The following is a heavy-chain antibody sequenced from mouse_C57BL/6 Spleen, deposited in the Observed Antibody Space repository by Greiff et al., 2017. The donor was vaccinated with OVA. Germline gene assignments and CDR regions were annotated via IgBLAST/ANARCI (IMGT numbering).Heavy chain of an antibody. D-gene: IGHD2-3*01. CDR3: ARSLYDYHAMDY. V-gene: IGHV1-53*01. CDR1: GYTFTSYW. Sequence: QVQLQQPGTELVKPGASVKLSCKASGYTFTSYWMHWVKQRPGQGLEWIGNINPSNGGTTYNEKFKSKATLTVDKSSSTAYMQLSSLTSEDSAVYYCARSLYDYHAMDYWGQGTSVTVSS. CDR2: INPSNGGT. J-gene: IGHJ4*01.